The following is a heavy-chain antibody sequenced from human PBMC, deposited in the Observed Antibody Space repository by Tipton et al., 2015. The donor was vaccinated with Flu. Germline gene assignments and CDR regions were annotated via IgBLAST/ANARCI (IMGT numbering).Heavy chain of an antibody. CDR1: GGSISSYY. J-gene: IGHJ6*02. D-gene: IGHD3-10*01. CDR3: ARPALSPYHNTMDV. V-gene: IGHV4-4*07. CDR2: TYTSGST. Sequence: TLSLTCTVSGGSISSYYWTWIRQPAGKGLEWIGRTYTSGSTKYNPSLKSRVTISVDSSKNEFSLTLASLTAADTAVYYCARPALSPYHNTMDVWGQGTTVTVSS.